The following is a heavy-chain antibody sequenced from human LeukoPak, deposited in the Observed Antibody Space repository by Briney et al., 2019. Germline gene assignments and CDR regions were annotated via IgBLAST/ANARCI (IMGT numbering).Heavy chain of an antibody. V-gene: IGHV5-51*01. Sequence: GESLKISCQGSGYSFTTYWIAWVRQMPGEGLEWMGIVYPVDSDTRYSPSFQGQVPISADKSISTAYLQWSSLKASDTATYYCARYSPGRPLDYWGQGTLVTVSS. CDR2: VYPVDSDT. CDR1: GYSFTTYW. CDR3: ARYSPGRPLDY. J-gene: IGHJ4*02. D-gene: IGHD2-21*01.